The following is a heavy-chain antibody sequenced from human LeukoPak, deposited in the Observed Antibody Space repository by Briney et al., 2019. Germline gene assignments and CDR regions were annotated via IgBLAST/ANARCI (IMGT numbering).Heavy chain of an antibody. D-gene: IGHD2-15*01. Sequence: PGRSLRLSCAASGFTFSSYGMHWVRQAPGKGLEWVTVISYDGSNKYYADSVKGRFTISRDNSKNTLYLQMNSLRAEDTAVYYCARDHGRFVAANYYYYGMDVWGQGTTVTVSS. J-gene: IGHJ6*02. CDR3: ARDHGRFVAANYYYYGMDV. CDR1: GFTFSSYG. CDR2: ISYDGSNK. V-gene: IGHV3-30*03.